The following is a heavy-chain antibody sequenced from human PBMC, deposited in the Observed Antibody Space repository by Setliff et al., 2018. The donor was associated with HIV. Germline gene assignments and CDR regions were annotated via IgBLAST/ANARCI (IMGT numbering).Heavy chain of an antibody. Sequence: GGSLRLSCAASGFIFSSYAMHWVRQAPGKGLEWVAVMSYDGSNKYYADSVKGRFTISRDNSKNTLYLQMNNLRVEDTAVYYCARDWGWGANIAYYCDYWGQGTLVTVSS. D-gene: IGHD1-26*01. V-gene: IGHV3-30*01. CDR3: ARDWGWGANIAYYCDY. J-gene: IGHJ4*02. CDR1: GFIFSSYA. CDR2: MSYDGSNK.